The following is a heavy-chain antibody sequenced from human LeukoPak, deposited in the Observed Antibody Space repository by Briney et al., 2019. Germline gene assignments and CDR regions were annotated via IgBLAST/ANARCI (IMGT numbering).Heavy chain of an antibody. D-gene: IGHD3-3*01. CDR3: ARDIRPRVESFDY. J-gene: IGHJ4*02. Sequence: ASVKVSCKTSGYTFTDYHIHWVRQAPGQGLEWMGWFNPNSGGTNYAQKFQGRVTMTRDTSITTAYMELSRLRSDDTAVYYCARDIRPRVESFDYWGQGTLVTVSS. CDR2: FNPNSGGT. V-gene: IGHV1-2*02. CDR1: GYTFTDYH.